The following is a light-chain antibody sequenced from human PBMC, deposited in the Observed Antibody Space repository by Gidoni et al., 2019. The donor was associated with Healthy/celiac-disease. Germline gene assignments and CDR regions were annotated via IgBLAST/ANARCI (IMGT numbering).Light chain of an antibody. CDR1: SSDVGGYNY. J-gene: IGLJ3*02. Sequence: LTQPRSVSGSPGQSVTISCTGTSSDVGGYNYVSWYQQHPGKAPKLMIYDVSKRPSGVPDRFSGSKSGNTASLTISGLQAEDEADYYCCSYAGSYTFVFGGGTKL. V-gene: IGLV2-11*01. CDR3: CSYAGSYTFV. CDR2: DVS.